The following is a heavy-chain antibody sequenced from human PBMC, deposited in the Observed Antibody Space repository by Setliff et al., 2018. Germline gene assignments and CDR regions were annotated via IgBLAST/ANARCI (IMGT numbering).Heavy chain of an antibody. CDR1: GVSISTSNW. J-gene: IGHJ6*02. D-gene: IGHD3-3*01. Sequence: SETLSLTCAVSGVSISTSNWWSWVRQPPGKGLEWIGEINHNGITNYNPSLKSRVSISVDKSKNQVSLKLNSVTAADTAVYYCAGTYYNFWSALDYYYYGMDVWGQGTTVTVSS. CDR2: INHNGIT. V-gene: IGHV4-4*02. CDR3: AGTYYNFWSALDYYYYGMDV.